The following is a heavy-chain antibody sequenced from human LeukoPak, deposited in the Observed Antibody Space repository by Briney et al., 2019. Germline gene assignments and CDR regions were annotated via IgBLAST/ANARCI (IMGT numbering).Heavy chain of an antibody. Sequence: GGSLRLSCAAPGFTFSSYWMSWVRQAPGKGLEWVANIKQDGSEKYYVDSVKGRFTISRDNAKNSLYLQMNSLRAEDTAVYYCARDPYYYDSSGYYYVPAFDIWGQGTMVTVSS. CDR2: IKQDGSEK. CDR3: ARDPYYYDSSGYYYVPAFDI. V-gene: IGHV3-7*01. J-gene: IGHJ3*02. CDR1: GFTFSSYW. D-gene: IGHD3-22*01.